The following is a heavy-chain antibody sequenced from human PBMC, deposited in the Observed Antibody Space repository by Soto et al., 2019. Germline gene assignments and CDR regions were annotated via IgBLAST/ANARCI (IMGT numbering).Heavy chain of an antibody. D-gene: IGHD1-26*01. CDR1: GGIFSSSS. V-gene: IGHV1-69*12. J-gene: IGHJ4*02. Sequence: QVQLVQSGAEVKKPGSSVKLSCKASGGIFSSSSISWVRQAPGQGLEWMGAIIPVYRTANYAQKFQGRVTITADESTDTVYMELTSLRSEDTAVYYCASAGAYSYGLYYFDHWGQGTLVTVSS. CDR2: IIPVYRTA. CDR3: ASAGAYSYGLYYFDH.